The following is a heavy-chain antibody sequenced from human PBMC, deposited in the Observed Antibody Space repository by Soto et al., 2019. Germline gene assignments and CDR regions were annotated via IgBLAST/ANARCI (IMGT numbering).Heavy chain of an antibody. CDR1: GYIFIDYW. D-gene: IGHD2-15*01. CDR3: ARPPLPGYSIHFNS. Sequence: GESLKISCQASGYIFIDYWIGWVRQMPGKGLEWMGIVYPRDSDTRYSPSFQGQVTISADRSTGTAFLQWRSLKASDTALYYCARPPLPGYSIHFNSWGQGXLVTVSS. V-gene: IGHV5-51*01. J-gene: IGHJ4*02. CDR2: VYPRDSDT.